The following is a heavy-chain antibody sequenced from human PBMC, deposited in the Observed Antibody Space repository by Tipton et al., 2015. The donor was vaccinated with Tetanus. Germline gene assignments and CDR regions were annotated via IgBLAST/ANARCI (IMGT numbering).Heavy chain of an antibody. V-gene: IGHV4-34*01. CDR3: ARHDTFIWFGQFGAFDI. CDR1: GGSLSRYY. D-gene: IGHD3-10*01. CDR2: ISQSGST. Sequence: TLSLTCAVHGGSLSRYYWSWIRQSPGKGLEWIGEISQSGSTKYNPSLKSRVTISVDTSKNQFSLKLSSVTAADTAIYYCARHDTFIWFGQFGAFDIWGQGTMVTVSS. J-gene: IGHJ3*02.